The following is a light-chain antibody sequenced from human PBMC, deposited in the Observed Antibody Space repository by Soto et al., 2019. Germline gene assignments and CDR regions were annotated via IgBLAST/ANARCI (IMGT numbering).Light chain of an antibody. CDR3: QQYNNWPPWT. Sequence: EIVMTQSPATLSVSPGERATLSCRASQSVSSNLAWDQQKPGQAPRLLIYGASTRATGIPARFSGSGSGTEFTLTISSRQSEDFAVYYCQQYNNWPPWTFGQGTKVEIK. CDR2: GAS. V-gene: IGKV3-15*01. CDR1: QSVSSN. J-gene: IGKJ1*01.